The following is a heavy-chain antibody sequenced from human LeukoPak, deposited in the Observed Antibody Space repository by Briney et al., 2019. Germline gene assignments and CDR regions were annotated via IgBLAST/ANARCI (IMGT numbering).Heavy chain of an antibody. CDR1: GYTFTSYA. CDR2: INTNTGNP. V-gene: IGHV7-4-1*02. Sequence: ASVKVSCKASGYTFTSYAMNWVRQAPGQGLEWMGWINTNTGNPTYAQGFTGRFVFSLDTSVSTAYLQISSLKAEDTAVYYCAISHKGGTTRLAFDIWGQGTMVTVSS. D-gene: IGHD1-1*01. J-gene: IGHJ3*02. CDR3: AISHKGGTTRLAFDI.